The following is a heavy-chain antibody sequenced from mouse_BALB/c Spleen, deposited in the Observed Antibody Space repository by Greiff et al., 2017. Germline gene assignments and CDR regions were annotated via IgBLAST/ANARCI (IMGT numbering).Heavy chain of an antibody. CDR3: ARGYGNYGFAY. CDR2: IRNKANGYTT. D-gene: IGHD2-1*01. Sequence: EVQLVESGGGLVQPGGSLRLSCATSGFTFTDYYMSWVRQPPGKALEWLGFIRNKANGYTTEYSASVKGRFTISRDNSQSILYLQMNTLRAEDSATYYCARGYGNYGFAYWGQGTLVTVSA. CDR1: GFTFTDYY. J-gene: IGHJ3*01. V-gene: IGHV7-3*02.